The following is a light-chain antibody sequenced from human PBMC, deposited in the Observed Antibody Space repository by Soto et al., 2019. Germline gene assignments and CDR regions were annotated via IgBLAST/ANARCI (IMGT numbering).Light chain of an antibody. V-gene: IGKV3-15*01. Sequence: ELVKTEYPATLSVSPGERATLSCRASQSVSSNLAWYQQKPGQAPRLLIYGASTRATGIPARFSGSGSGTEFTLTISSLQSEDFAVYYCQQYKNWPLTFGQGTKVEIK. CDR3: QQYKNWPLT. J-gene: IGKJ1*01. CDR1: QSVSSN. CDR2: GAS.